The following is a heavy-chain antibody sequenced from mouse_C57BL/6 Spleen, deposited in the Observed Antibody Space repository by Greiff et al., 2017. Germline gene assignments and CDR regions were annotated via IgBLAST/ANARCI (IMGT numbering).Heavy chain of an antibody. V-gene: IGHV1-64*01. Sequence: QVQLQQPGAELVKPGASVKLSCKASGYTFTSYWMHWVKQRPGQGLEWIGMIHPNRGSTNYNEKFKSKATLTVDQSSSTAYMQLSSLPSEDSAVYYFARSDYDYYDAMDYWGQGTSVTVSS. J-gene: IGHJ4*01. D-gene: IGHD2-4*01. CDR2: IHPNRGST. CDR1: GYTFTSYW. CDR3: ARSDYDYYDAMDY.